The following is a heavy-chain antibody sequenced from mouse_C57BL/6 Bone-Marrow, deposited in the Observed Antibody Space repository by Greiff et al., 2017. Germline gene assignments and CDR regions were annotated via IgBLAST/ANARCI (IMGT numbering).Heavy chain of an antibody. V-gene: IGHV1-22*01. J-gene: IGHJ2*01. CDR2: INPNNGGT. CDR1: GYTFTDYN. Sequence: EVQLQQSGPELVKPGASVKMSCKASGYTFTDYNMHWVKQSHGKSLEWIGYINPNNGGTSYNQKFTGKATLTVKKSSSPAYMGLRSLTSEDSAVYYCARKGVYDGSLFDYWGQGTTLTVSS. D-gene: IGHD2-3*01. CDR3: ARKGVYDGSLFDY.